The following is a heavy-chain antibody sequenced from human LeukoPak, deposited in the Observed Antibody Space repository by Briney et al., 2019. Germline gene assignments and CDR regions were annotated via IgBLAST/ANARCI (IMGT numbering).Heavy chain of an antibody. J-gene: IGHJ4*02. V-gene: IGHV3-30-3*01. D-gene: IGHD2-21*02. CDR1: GFTFSSYA. Sequence: GGSLRLSCAASGFTFSSYAMHWVRQAPGKGLEWVAVISYDGSNKYYADSVKGRFTISRDNSKNTLYLQMNSLRAEDTAVYYCARTHCGGDCSAFDYWGQGTLVTVSS. CDR3: ARTHCGGDCSAFDY. CDR2: ISYDGSNK.